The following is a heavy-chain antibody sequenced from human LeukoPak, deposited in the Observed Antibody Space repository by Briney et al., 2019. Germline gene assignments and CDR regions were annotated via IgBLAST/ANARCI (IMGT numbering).Heavy chain of an antibody. V-gene: IGHV4-39*07. Sequence: SETLSLTCTVSGGSISNTSYYWGWLRQPPGKGLEWIGSIYYSGSTYYNPSLKSRVTISIDTSKNQFSLKLPSVTAADTAVYYCARDGHGSGSYQYYFDYWGQGTLVTVSS. CDR3: ARDGHGSGSYQYYFDY. D-gene: IGHD3-10*01. CDR1: GGSISNTSYY. CDR2: IYYSGST. J-gene: IGHJ4*02.